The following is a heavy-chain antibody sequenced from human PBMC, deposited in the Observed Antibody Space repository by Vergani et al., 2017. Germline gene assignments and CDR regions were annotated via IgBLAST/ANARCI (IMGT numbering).Heavy chain of an antibody. V-gene: IGHV3-9*01. CDR2: ISWNSGSI. D-gene: IGHD6-19*01. Sequence: EVQLVESGGGLVQPGRSLRLSCAASGFTFDDYAMHWVRQAPGKGLEWVSGISWNSGSIGYADSVKGRFTIYRDNAKNSLYLQMNSLRAEDTALYYCAKEEEQSFDYWGQGTLVTVSS. CDR3: AKEEEQSFDY. J-gene: IGHJ4*02. CDR1: GFTFDDYA.